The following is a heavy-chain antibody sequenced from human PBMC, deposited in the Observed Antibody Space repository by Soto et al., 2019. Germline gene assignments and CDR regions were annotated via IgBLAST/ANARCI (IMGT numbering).Heavy chain of an antibody. CDR1: GGTVRNYP. CDR3: ARGHLVVLVYFES. CDR2: IVPPTDIS. V-gene: IGHV1-69*02. J-gene: IGHJ4*02. Sequence: QVHLVQSGTEVKKPGTSVKVSCTASGGTVRNYPINWRRQAAGQGLEWMGSIVPPTDISDYAQKFQARLTISANKSTNTDYMELSSLTSADTAMCFCARGHLVVLVYFESWCQVPFVAFSS.